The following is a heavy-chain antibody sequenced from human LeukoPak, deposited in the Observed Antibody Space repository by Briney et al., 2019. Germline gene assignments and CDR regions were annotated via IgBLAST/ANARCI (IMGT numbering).Heavy chain of an antibody. CDR2: IYYSGST. V-gene: IGHV4-59*01. Sequence: SETLSLTCTGSGGSISSYYWSRFRQPPGKGLEWIGYIYYSGSTNYNPSLKSRVTISVDTSKNQFSLRLSSVTAADTAVYYCARHRPITVVNGEFGYWGQGTLVNVSS. J-gene: IGHJ4*01. D-gene: IGHD4-23*01. CDR1: GGSISSYY. CDR3: ARHRPITVVNGEFGY.